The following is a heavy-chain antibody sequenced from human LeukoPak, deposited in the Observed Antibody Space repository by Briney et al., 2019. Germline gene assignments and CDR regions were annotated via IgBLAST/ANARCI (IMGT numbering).Heavy chain of an antibody. V-gene: IGHV1-69*06. CDR1: VGTFSSYA. CDR2: IIPIFGTA. J-gene: IGHJ3*02. Sequence: ASVKVSCKASVGTFSSYAISWVRQAPGQGLEWMGGIIPIFGTANYAQKFQGRVTITADKSTSTAYMELSSLRSEDTAVYYCARAPVVPAAMLAFDIWGQGTMVTVSS. CDR3: ARAPVVPAAMLAFDI. D-gene: IGHD2-2*01.